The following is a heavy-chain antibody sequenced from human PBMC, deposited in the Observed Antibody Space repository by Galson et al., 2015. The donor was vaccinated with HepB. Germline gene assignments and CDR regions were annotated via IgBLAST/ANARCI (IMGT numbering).Heavy chain of an antibody. J-gene: IGHJ4*02. CDR1: GFSFSSYS. Sequence: SLRLSCAASGFSFSSYSMNWVRQAPGKGLEWISYISSSSSTTYYADSVKDRFTISRDNGKNSLYLQMNSLRAEDTAVYYCASNADGIQWGSLDYWGQGTHVIVAS. CDR3: ASNADGIQWGSLDY. CDR2: ISSSSSTT. V-gene: IGHV3-48*01. D-gene: IGHD5-12*01.